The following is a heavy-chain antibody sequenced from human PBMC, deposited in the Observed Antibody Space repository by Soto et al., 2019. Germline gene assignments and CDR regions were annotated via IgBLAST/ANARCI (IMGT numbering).Heavy chain of an antibody. CDR3: AKYLAIAAAGPGFDP. CDR2: ISYDGSNK. D-gene: IGHD6-25*01. CDR1: GFTFSSYG. J-gene: IGHJ5*02. Sequence: QVQLVESGGGVVQPGRSLRLSCAASGFTFSSYGMHWVRQAPGKGLEWVAVISYDGSNKYYADSVKGRFTISRDNSKNTLYLPMYSLRAEDTAVYYAAKYLAIAAAGPGFDPWGQGTMVTVSS. V-gene: IGHV3-30*18.